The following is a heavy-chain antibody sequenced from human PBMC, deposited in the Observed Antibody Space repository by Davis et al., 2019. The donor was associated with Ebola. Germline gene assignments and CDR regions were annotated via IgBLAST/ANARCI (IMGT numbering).Heavy chain of an antibody. V-gene: IGHV1-8*01. Sequence: ASVKVSCKASGYSFSSHDINWVRQATGQALEWMGWMNPNSGNTGYAQKFQGRVTMTRNTSITTAYMEVSSLTSEDTAVCYCATAFDRRHYGSWFDPWGQGTPVTVSS. CDR3: ATAFDRRHYGSWFDP. D-gene: IGHD4-17*01. CDR2: MNPNSGNT. J-gene: IGHJ5*02. CDR1: GYSFSSHD.